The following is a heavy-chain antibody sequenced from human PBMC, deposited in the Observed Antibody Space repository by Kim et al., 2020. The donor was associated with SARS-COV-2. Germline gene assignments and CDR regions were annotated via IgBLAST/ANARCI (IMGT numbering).Heavy chain of an antibody. J-gene: IGHJ4*02. Sequence: SNPSLKSRVTISVDTSKNQFSLKLSSVTAADTAVYYCARVLVVPAAIFDYWGQGTLVTVSS. CDR3: ARVLVVPAAIFDY. V-gene: IGHV4-59*01. D-gene: IGHD2-2*02.